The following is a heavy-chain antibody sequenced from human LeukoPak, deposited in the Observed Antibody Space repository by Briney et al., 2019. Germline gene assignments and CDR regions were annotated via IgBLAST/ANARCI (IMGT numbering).Heavy chain of an antibody. CDR1: GDSFSSHY. V-gene: IGHV4-59*11. J-gene: IGHJ3*02. D-gene: IGHD4-17*01. CDR3: ARDLVTVTKGFDI. CDR2: ISHMGRT. Sequence: PSETLSLTCAVSGDSFSSHYWTWIRQSPGAGLEGIGYISHMGRTNYNPSRKSRFTISIDTSKNQFSLKLTSVTAANTAVYYCARDLVTVTKGFDIWGQGTMVSVSS.